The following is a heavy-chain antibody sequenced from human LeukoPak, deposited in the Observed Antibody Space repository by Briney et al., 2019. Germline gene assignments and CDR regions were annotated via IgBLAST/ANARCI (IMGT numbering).Heavy chain of an antibody. CDR2: INHSGST. V-gene: IGHV4-34*01. CDR1: GGSFSGYY. CDR3: ARVHDFNWFDP. J-gene: IGHJ5*02. D-gene: IGHD3-3*01. Sequence: SETLSLTCAVSGGSFSGYYWSWIRQPPGKGLEWIGEINHSGSTNYNPSLKSRVTISVDTSKNQFSLKLSSVTAADTAVYYCARVHDFNWFDPWGQGALVTVSS.